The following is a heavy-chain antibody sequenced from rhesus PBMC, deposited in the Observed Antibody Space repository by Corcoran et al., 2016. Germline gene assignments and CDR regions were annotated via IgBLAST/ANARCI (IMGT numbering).Heavy chain of an antibody. CDR1: GFTFSDYY. Sequence: EVQLVESGGGLVQPGGSLRLSCAASGFTFSDYYMSWVRQAPGKGLDWVSSISRSSSYIDYPDSVKGRFTISRDNAKNSLSLQMNSLKTEDTAVYYCTREGGYGYFDYWGQGVLVTVSS. V-gene: IGHV3S16*01. D-gene: IGHD3-9*01. CDR2: ISRSSSYI. J-gene: IGHJ4*01. CDR3: TREGGYGYFDY.